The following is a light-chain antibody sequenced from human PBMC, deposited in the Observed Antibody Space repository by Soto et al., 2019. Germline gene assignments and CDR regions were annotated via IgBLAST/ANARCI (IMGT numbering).Light chain of an antibody. Sequence: QLVLTQPPSASASLGASVTLTCTLSSGYSNYKVDWYQQRPGKGPRFVMRVGTGGIVGSKGDSIPDRFSVLGSGLNRYLTIKNIQEEDESDYHCGADHGSGSNFVVVFGGGTKLTVL. CDR1: SGYSNYK. V-gene: IGLV9-49*01. CDR2: VGTGGIVG. J-gene: IGLJ2*01. CDR3: GADHGSGSNFVVV.